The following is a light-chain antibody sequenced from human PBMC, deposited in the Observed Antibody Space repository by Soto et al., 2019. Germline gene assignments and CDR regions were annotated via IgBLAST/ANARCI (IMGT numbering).Light chain of an antibody. J-gene: IGKJ2*01. CDR1: QSVSRSY. CDR3: QQYGSSPYT. CDR2: GAS. V-gene: IGKV3-20*01. Sequence: EIVLTQSPGTLSLSPGERATLSCRASQSVSRSYLAWYQQKPGQAPRLLIYGASSRATGIPDRFSGSGSGTDFTLTISRLEPEDFAVYDCQQYGSSPYTFGQGTKLEIK.